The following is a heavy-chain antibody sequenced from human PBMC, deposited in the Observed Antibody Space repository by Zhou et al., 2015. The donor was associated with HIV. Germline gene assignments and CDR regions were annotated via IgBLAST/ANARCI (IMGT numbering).Heavy chain of an antibody. Sequence: QVQLVQSGAEVKKPGSSVKVSCKASGGTFSSYAISWVRQAPGQGLEWMGGIIPIFGTANYAQKFQGRVTITADESTSTAYMELSSLRSEDTAVYYCARGSVPLDLGYCSSTSSESTSHCYPDSAAFDIWGQGTMVTVSS. CDR3: ARGSVPLDLGYCSSTSSESTSHCYPDSAAFDI. D-gene: IGHD2-2*01. V-gene: IGHV1-69*01. CDR2: IIPIFGTA. CDR1: GGTFSSYA. J-gene: IGHJ3*02.